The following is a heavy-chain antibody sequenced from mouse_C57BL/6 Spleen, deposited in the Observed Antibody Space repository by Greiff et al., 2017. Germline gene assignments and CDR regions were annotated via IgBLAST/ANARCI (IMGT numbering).Heavy chain of an antibody. D-gene: IGHD2-5*01. CDR1: GYTFTDYY. Sequence: VQLQQSGPELVKPGASVKISCKASGYTFTDYYMNWVKQSHGKSLEWIGDINPNTGGTSYNQKFKGKATLTVDKSSSTAYMELRSLTSEDSAVYYCARRAYYSNPFAYWGQGTLVTVSA. CDR2: INPNTGGT. CDR3: ARRAYYSNPFAY. V-gene: IGHV1-26*01. J-gene: IGHJ3*01.